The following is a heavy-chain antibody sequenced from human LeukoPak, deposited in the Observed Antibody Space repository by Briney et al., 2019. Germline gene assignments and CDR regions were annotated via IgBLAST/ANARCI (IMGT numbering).Heavy chain of an antibody. D-gene: IGHD3-10*01. Sequence: GGSLRLSCAVSGFIFSYYGMNWLRQAPGKGLEGVAFIRYDGSNKYYADSVKGRFSISRDNSKNTLYLQMNSLRAEDTAVYYCANELGDGGQGTLVTVSS. CDR2: IRYDGSNK. V-gene: IGHV3-30*02. J-gene: IGHJ4*02. CDR1: GFIFSYYG. CDR3: ANELGD.